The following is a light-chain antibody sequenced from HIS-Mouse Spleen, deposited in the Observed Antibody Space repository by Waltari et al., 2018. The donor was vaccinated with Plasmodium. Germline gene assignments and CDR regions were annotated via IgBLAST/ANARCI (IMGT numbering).Light chain of an antibody. V-gene: IGKV3-15*01. CDR3: QQYNNWSFT. J-gene: IGKJ3*01. CDR1: QSVSSN. Sequence: IAMTQSPATLSVSPGERATLSCRASQSVSSNLAWYQQKPRQAPRLLIYGASTSATGIPARFSGSGSGTEFTLTISSLQSEDFAVYYCQQYNNWSFTFGPGTKVDIK. CDR2: GAS.